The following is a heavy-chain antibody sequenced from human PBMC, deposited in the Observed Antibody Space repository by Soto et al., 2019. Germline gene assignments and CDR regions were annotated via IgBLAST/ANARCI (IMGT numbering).Heavy chain of an antibody. V-gene: IGHV4-39*01. J-gene: IGHJ3*02. CDR3: ARHVREDSYYDGSGKSYPFDI. D-gene: IGHD3-22*01. CDR1: GGSIGGSTYY. CDR2: IYYSGST. Sequence: PSETLSLTCTVSGGSIGGSTYYWGWIRQPPGKGLEWIGSIYYSGSTHYNPSLKSPVTISVDTSKNQFSLKLSSVTAADTAVFYCARHVREDSYYDGSGKSYPFDIWGQGTMVTVSS.